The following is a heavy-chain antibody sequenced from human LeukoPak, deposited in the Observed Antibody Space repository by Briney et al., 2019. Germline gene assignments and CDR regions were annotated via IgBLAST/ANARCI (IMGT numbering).Heavy chain of an antibody. CDR2: ISAYNGNT. CDR3: ARAWSYDFWSGYTDIQYYFDY. J-gene: IGHJ4*02. V-gene: IGHV1-18*01. Sequence: ASVKVSCKASGYTFTSYGISWVRQAPGQGLEWMGWISAYNGNTNYAQKLQGRVTMTTDTSTSTAYMELSSLRSEDTAVYYCARAWSYDFWSGYTDIQYYFDYWGQGTLVAVSS. D-gene: IGHD3-3*01. CDR1: GYTFTSYG.